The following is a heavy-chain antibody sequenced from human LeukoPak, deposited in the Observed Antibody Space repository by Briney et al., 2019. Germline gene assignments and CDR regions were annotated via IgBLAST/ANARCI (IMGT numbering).Heavy chain of an antibody. V-gene: IGHV4-59*13. CDR3: ARSAPVAAAGTEGYFDY. Sequence: SETLSLTCTVSGGSISSYYWSWILQPPRKGLQWIGCIYYSGSTNYNPSLKSRVTISVDTSKNQFSLKLSSVPAADTAVYYCARSAPVAAAGTEGYFDYWGQGTLVTVSS. CDR2: IYYSGST. D-gene: IGHD6-13*01. CDR1: GGSISSYY. J-gene: IGHJ4*03.